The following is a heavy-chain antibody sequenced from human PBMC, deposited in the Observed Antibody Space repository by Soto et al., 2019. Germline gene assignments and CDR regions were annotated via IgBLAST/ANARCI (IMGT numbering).Heavy chain of an antibody. Sequence: PSETLSLTCTVTGGSISSGGYYWSWIRQHPGKGLEWIGYIYYSGSTYYNPSLKSRVTISVDTSKNQFSLKLSSVTAADTAVYYCARLHEDMEWFDPWGQGTLVTVSS. CDR2: IYYSGST. J-gene: IGHJ5*02. V-gene: IGHV4-31*03. CDR1: GGSISSGGYY. CDR3: ARLHEDMEWFDP. D-gene: IGHD3-3*01.